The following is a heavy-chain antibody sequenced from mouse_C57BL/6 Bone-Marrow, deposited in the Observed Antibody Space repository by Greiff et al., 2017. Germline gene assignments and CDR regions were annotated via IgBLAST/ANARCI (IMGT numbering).Heavy chain of an antibody. J-gene: IGHJ1*03. D-gene: IGHD1-1*01. V-gene: IGHV5-6*02. CDR1: GFTFSSYG. CDR3: ARHEDYYGSGWYFDV. CDR2: ISSGGSYT. Sequence: DVMLVESGGDLVKPGGSLKLSCAASGFTFSSYGMSWVRQTPDKRLEWVATISSGGSYTYYPDSVKGRFTISRDNAKNTLYLQMSSLKSEDTAMYYCARHEDYYGSGWYFDVWGTETTVTVSS.